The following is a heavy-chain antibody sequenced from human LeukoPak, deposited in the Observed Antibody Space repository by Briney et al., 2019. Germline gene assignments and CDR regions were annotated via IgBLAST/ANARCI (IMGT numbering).Heavy chain of an antibody. D-gene: IGHD3-9*01. CDR3: AKEGDFYDILTDY. CDR2: ISGSGGST. J-gene: IGHJ4*02. Sequence: GSLRLSCAASGFTFRTYAMSWVRQAPGKGLEWVSGISGSGGSTCYADSVKGRFTISRDNSKNTLYLQMNSLRAEDTAVYYCAKEGDFYDILTDYWGQGTLVTVSS. V-gene: IGHV3-23*01. CDR1: GFTFRTYA.